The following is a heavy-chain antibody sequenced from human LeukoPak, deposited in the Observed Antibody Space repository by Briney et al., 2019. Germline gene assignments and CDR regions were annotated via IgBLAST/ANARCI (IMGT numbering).Heavy chain of an antibody. CDR2: ISAYNGNT. CDR1: GYTFTNYG. J-gene: IGHJ3*02. V-gene: IGHV1-18*01. CDR3: ARDGSMITFGGVIVSDAFDI. D-gene: IGHD3-16*02. Sequence: GASVKVSCKASGYTFTNYGISWVRQAPGQGLEWMGWISAYNGNTNYAQKLQGRVTMTTDTSTSTAYMELRSLRSDDTAVYYCARDGSMITFGGVIVSDAFDIWGQGTMVTVSS.